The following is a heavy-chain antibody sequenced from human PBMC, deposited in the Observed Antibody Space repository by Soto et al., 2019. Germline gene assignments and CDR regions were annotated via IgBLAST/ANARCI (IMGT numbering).Heavy chain of an antibody. CDR3: ARDTGGNTYYNGSGSTDAFDI. CDR2: IIPIFGTA. J-gene: IGHJ3*02. Sequence: QVQLVQSGAEVKKPGSSVKVSCKASGGTFSSYAISWVRQAPGQGLEWMGGIIPIFGTANYAQKFQGRVTITADESTSTAYMELSSLRSEDTAVYYCARDTGGNTYYNGSGSTDAFDIWGQGTIVTVSS. V-gene: IGHV1-69*01. D-gene: IGHD3-10*01. CDR1: GGTFSSYA.